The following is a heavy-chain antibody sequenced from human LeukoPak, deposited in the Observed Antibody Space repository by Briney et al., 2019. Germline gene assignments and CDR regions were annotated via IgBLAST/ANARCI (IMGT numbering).Heavy chain of an antibody. CDR1: GYTFTGYY. D-gene: IGHD3-22*01. CDR2: INPNSGGT. J-gene: IGHJ4*02. V-gene: IGHV1-2*02. Sequence: GASVKVSCKASGYTFTGYYMHWVRQAPGQGLEWMGWINPNSGGTNYAQKFQGRVTMTRDTPISTAYMELSRLRSDDTAVYYCARDLYDSSGYCDYWGQGTLVTVSS. CDR3: ARDLYDSSGYCDY.